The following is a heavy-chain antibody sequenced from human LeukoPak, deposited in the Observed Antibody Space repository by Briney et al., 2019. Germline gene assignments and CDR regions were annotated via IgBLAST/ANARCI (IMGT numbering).Heavy chain of an antibody. D-gene: IGHD3-16*01. CDR3: AGGSWRVTWSYFDY. V-gene: IGHV3-11*06. J-gene: IGHJ4*02. CDR1: GFTFSDYY. CDR2: ISSSSSYT. Sequence: PGGSLRLSCAASGFTFSDYYMSWIRQAPGKGLEWVSYISSSSSYTNYADSVKGRFTISRDNSKNTLYLQMNSLRAEDTAVYYCAGGSWRVTWSYFDYWGQGTLVTVSS.